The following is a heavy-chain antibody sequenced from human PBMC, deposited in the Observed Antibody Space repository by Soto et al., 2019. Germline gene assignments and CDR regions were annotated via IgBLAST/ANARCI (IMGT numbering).Heavy chain of an antibody. Sequence: GESLKISCKGSGYSFTSYWIGWVRQMPGKGLEWMGIIYPGDSDTRYSPSFQGQVTISADKSISTAYLQWSSLKASDTAMYYCERHKERTYYYYGIDVCGQGPTVTVYS. CDR1: GYSFTSYW. CDR2: IYPGDSDT. CDR3: ERHKERTYYYYGIDV. J-gene: IGHJ6*02. V-gene: IGHV5-51*01.